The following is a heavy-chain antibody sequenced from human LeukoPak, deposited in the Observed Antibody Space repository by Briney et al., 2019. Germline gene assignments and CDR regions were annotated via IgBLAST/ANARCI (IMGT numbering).Heavy chain of an antibody. CDR1: GYTFTSYH. J-gene: IGHJ4*02. V-gene: IGHV1-46*01. D-gene: IGHD2-8*01. Sequence: ASVKVSCKASGYTFTSYHMHWVRQAPGQGPEWMGLINLSGGSTTYAQRFQGRVTLTRDTSTSTVYMELSSLRSEDTAVYYCARDYVDDIPMIKDYWGQGTLVTVSS. CDR3: ARDYVDDIPMIKDY. CDR2: INLSGGST.